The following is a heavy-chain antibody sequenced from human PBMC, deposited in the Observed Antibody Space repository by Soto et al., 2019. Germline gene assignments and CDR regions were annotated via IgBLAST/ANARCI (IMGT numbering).Heavy chain of an antibody. Sequence: GGSLRLSCAVSGFTFSSYAMSWVRQAPGKGLEWVSAISGSGGSTYYADSVKGRFTISRDNSKNTLYLQMNSLRAEDTAVYYCAKGPKITMIVVVITSFDYWGQGTLVTVSS. CDR3: AKGPKITMIVVVITSFDY. D-gene: IGHD3-22*01. J-gene: IGHJ4*02. CDR1: GFTFSSYA. V-gene: IGHV3-23*01. CDR2: ISGSGGST.